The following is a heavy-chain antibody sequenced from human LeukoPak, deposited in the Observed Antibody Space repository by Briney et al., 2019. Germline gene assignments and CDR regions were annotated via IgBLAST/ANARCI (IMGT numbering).Heavy chain of an antibody. CDR3: AGRPITIFGEVIRSRRHYFDP. J-gene: IGHJ5*02. CDR1: GFTFEDYG. D-gene: IGHD3-3*01. Sequence: GGSLRLSCAASGFTFEDYGKSWVRQAPGKGLEWVSGINWNGGSTDYADSVKGRLTISRDNAKNSLYLQMNSLGAEHTALYYCAGRPITIFGEVIRSRRHYFDPWGQGSLVTVSS. V-gene: IGHV3-20*04. CDR2: INWNGGST.